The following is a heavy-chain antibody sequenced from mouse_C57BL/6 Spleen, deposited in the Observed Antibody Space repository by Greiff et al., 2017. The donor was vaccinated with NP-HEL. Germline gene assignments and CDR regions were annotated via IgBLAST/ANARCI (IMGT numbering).Heavy chain of an antibody. Sequence: QVQLQQPGTELVKPGASVKLSCKASGYTFTSYWMHWVKQRPGQGLEWIGNINPSNGGTNYNAKFKSKATLTVDKSSSTAYMLLSSLTSEDSAVYYCARRNWDVDYAMDDWGQGTSVTVSS. J-gene: IGHJ4*01. D-gene: IGHD4-1*01. CDR1: GYTFTSYW. V-gene: IGHV1-53*01. CDR3: ARRNWDVDYAMDD. CDR2: INPSNGGT.